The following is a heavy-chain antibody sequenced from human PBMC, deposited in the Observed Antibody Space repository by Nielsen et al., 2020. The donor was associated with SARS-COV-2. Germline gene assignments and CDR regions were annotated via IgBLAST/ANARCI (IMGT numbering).Heavy chain of an antibody. V-gene: IGHV3-23*01. D-gene: IGHD1-7*01. Sequence: GESLKISCAASGFTFSSYAMSWVRQAPGKGLEWVSAISGSGGSTYYADSVKGRFTISRDNSKNTLYLQMNSLRAEDTAVYYCARRHGTTFGWVSAFDIWGQGTMVTVSS. J-gene: IGHJ3*02. CDR1: GFTFSSYA. CDR2: ISGSGGST. CDR3: ARRHGTTFGWVSAFDI.